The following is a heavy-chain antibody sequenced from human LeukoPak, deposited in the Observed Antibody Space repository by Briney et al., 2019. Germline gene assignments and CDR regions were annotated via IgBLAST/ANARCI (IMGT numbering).Heavy chain of an antibody. D-gene: IGHD4-23*01. CDR1: GFTYDDYG. Sequence: GGSLRLSCAASGFTYDDYGMSWVRQAPGKGLEWVSGINWNGGSTGYADSVKGRFTISRDNAKNSLYLQMNSLRAEDTAVYYCARDYGGSSPFDYWGQGTLVTVSS. CDR3: ARDYGGSSPFDY. CDR2: INWNGGST. J-gene: IGHJ4*02. V-gene: IGHV3-20*04.